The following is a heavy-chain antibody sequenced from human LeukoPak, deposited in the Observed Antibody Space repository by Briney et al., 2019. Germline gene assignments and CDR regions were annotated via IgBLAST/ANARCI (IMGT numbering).Heavy chain of an antibody. CDR3: AKGGVGAFDI. J-gene: IGHJ3*02. Sequence: GGSLRLSCAASGFTFSSYSMTWVRQAPGKGLEWVSAISGSGGSTYYADSVKGRFTISRDNSKNTLYLQMNSLRAEDTAVYYCAKGGVGAFDIWGQGTMVTVSS. V-gene: IGHV3-23*01. D-gene: IGHD1-26*01. CDR2: ISGSGGST. CDR1: GFTFSSYS.